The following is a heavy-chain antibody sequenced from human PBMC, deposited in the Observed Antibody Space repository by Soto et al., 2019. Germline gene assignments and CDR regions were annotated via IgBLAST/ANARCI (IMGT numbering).Heavy chain of an antibody. CDR2: ISGSGGST. Sequence: GGSLRLSCAASGFTFSSYAMSWVRQAPGKGLEWVSAISGSGGSTYYADSVKGRFTISRDNSKNTLYLQMNSLRAEDTAVYYCAKPVVPAADGGLYYYYYMDVWGKGTTVTVSS. CDR3: AKPVVPAADGGLYYYYYMDV. V-gene: IGHV3-23*01. J-gene: IGHJ6*03. CDR1: GFTFSSYA. D-gene: IGHD2-2*01.